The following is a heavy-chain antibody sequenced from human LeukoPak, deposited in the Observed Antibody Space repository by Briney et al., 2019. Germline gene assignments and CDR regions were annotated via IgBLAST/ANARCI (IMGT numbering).Heavy chain of an antibody. V-gene: IGHV4-39*01. CDR3: ARQQRGIAADLFDY. J-gene: IGHJ4*02. CDR1: GGSISSSSYY. D-gene: IGHD6-13*01. Sequence: SETLSLTCTVSGGSISSSSYYWGWIRQPPGKGLEWIGSIYYSGSTYYNPSLKSRVTISVDTSKNQSSLKLSSVTAADTAVYYCARQQRGIAADLFDYWGQGTLVTVSS. CDR2: IYYSGST.